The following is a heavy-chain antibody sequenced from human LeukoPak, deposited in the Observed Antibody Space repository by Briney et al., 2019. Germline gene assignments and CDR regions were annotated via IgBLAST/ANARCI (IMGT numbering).Heavy chain of an antibody. D-gene: IGHD3-10*01. CDR1: GFTFSSYW. J-gene: IGHJ4*02. CDR3: VPKADLGGWPSDY. Sequence: GGSLRLSCAASGFTFSSYWMSWVRQAPGKGLEWVANIKQDGSEKYYVDSVKGRFTISRDNAKNSLYLQMNSLRAEDTAVYYCVPKADLGGWPSDYWGQGTLVTVSS. V-gene: IGHV3-7*01. CDR2: IKQDGSEK.